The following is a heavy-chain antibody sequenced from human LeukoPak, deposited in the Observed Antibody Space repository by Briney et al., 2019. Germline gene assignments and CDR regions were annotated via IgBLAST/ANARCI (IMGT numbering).Heavy chain of an antibody. CDR1: GYTFADYY. CDR2: INPTSGGT. V-gene: IGHV1-2*02. D-gene: IGHD4-23*01. CDR3: ATGGPVESAPTWFDP. Sequence: GASVKVSCKASGYTFADYYMFWVRQAPGQGLEWMGWINPTSGGTKYVQKFQGRVTMTRDRSINTAYMEPSSLTYDDTAVYYCATGGPVESAPTWFDPWGQGTLVTVSS. J-gene: IGHJ5*02.